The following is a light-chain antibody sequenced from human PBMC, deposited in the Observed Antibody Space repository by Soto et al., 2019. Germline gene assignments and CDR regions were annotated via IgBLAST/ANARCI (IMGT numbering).Light chain of an antibody. CDR1: SRDVGGYNY. CDR3: SSYAGSTLL. CDR2: EVS. Sequence: QSVLTQPPSASGPPGQSVTISCTGTSRDVGGYNYVSWYQHHPGKAPKLMIYEVSKRPSGVPDRFSGSKSGNTASLTVSGLQAEDEADYYCSSYAGSTLLFGGGTKVTVL. J-gene: IGLJ2*01. V-gene: IGLV2-8*01.